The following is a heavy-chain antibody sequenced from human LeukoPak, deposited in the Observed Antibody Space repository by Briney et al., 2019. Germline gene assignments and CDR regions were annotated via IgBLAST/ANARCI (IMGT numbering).Heavy chain of an antibody. V-gene: IGHV3-23*01. J-gene: IGHJ4*02. D-gene: IGHD3-22*01. CDR2: ISGSGGST. CDR1: GFTFSSYA. Sequence: GGSLRLSCAASGFTFSSYAMSWVRQAPGRGLEWVSVISGSGGSTYYADSVKGRFTISRDNSKNTLYLQMNSLRAEETAIYYCAKDPGMGYDSSGYYPRVRYFDYWGEGTLVT. CDR3: AKDPGMGYDSSGYYPRVRYFDY.